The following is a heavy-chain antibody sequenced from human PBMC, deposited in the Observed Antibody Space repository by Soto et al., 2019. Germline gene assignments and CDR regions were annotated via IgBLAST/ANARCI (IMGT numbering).Heavy chain of an antibody. J-gene: IGHJ6*02. Sequence: QVQLVQSGAEVKKPGASVKVSCKASGYTFTSYDINWVRQATGQGLEWMGWMNPNRGNTGYAQKCQGRVTMTRNTSIGTAYMERSSLRSEDTDVYYCAREVVARGMDVWGQGTTVTVSS. CDR3: AREVVARGMDV. D-gene: IGHD3-22*01. CDR1: GYTFTSYD. V-gene: IGHV1-8*01. CDR2: MNPNRGNT.